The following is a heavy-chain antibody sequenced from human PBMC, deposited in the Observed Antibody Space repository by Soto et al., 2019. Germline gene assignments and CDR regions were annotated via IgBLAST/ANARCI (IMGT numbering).Heavy chain of an antibody. Sequence: QGQLQESGPGLVKPSGTLSLTCAVSGDSINNSHWWSWVRQTPGKGLEWIGETYHSGTTNYNPSLKTRVTISIDKSKNQFSLKMNSVTAADTAVYYCAREVNSSPARGPNWFDPWGQGTLVTVSS. D-gene: IGHD6-13*01. CDR2: TYHSGTT. CDR3: AREVNSSPARGPNWFDP. V-gene: IGHV4-4*02. CDR1: GDSINNSHW. J-gene: IGHJ5*02.